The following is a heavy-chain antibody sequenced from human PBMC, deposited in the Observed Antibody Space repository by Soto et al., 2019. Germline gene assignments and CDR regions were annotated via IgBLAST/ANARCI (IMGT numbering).Heavy chain of an antibody. J-gene: IGHJ6*02. D-gene: IGHD4-17*01. CDR1: GGSFRRHA. Sequence: QVQLMQSGPEVKTPGSSVKVSCRASGGSFRRHAISWVGQAPGQGLEWMGGIIPVFDTANYAQKFQGRLTVTADESTNTAYMDLTILTSEDTFVYYCARDPAPTVTTLGYGLDVWGQGTTVTV. CDR2: IIPVFDTA. V-gene: IGHV1-69*01. CDR3: ARDPAPTVTTLGYGLDV.